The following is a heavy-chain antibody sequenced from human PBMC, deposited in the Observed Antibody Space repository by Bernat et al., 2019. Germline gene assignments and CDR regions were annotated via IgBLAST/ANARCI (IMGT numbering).Heavy chain of an antibody. Sequence: EVQLVESGGGLVQPGGSLRLSCAASGFTFSSYWMHWVRQAPGKGLVWVSRINSDGSSTSYADSVKGRFTISRDNAKNTLYLQMNSLRAEDTAVYYCARSACSSTSCYYYYYMDVWGKGTTVTVSS. CDR1: GFTFSSYW. V-gene: IGHV3-74*01. J-gene: IGHJ6*03. CDR2: INSDGSST. CDR3: ARSACSSTSCYYYYYMDV. D-gene: IGHD2-2*01.